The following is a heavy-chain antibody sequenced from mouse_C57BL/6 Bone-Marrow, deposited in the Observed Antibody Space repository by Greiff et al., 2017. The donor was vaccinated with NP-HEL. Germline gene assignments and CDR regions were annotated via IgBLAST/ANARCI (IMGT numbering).Heavy chain of an antibody. V-gene: IGHV3-6*01. J-gene: IGHJ2*01. CDR3: ARGYTLDYFDY. CDR1: GYSITSGYY. Sequence: ESGPGLVKPSQSLSLTCSVTGYSITSGYYWNWIRQFPGNKLEWMGYISYDGSNNYNPSLKNRISITRDTSKNQFFLKLNSVTTEDTATYYCARGYTLDYFDYWGQGTTLTVSS. CDR2: ISYDGSN.